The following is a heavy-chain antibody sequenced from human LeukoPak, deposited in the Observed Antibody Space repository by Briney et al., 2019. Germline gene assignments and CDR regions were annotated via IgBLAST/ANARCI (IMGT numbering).Heavy chain of an antibody. CDR1: GGTFSSYA. V-gene: IGHV1-46*01. J-gene: IGHJ4*02. Sequence: ASVKVSCKASGGTFSSYAISWVRQAPGQGLEWMGIINPSGGSTSYAQKFQGRVTMTRDMSTSTVYMELSSLRAEDTAVYYCARDWLYGSSSFNPFDYWGQGTLVTVSS. CDR3: ARDWLYGSSSFNPFDY. D-gene: IGHD6-6*01. CDR2: INPSGGST.